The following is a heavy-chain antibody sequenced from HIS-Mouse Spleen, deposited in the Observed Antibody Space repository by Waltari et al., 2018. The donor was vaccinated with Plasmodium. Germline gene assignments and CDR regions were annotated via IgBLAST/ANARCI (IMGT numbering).Heavy chain of an antibody. J-gene: IGHJ2*01. CDR2: IKQDGMEK. V-gene: IGHV3-7*01. CDR3: ASSWYWYFDL. Sequence: VQLVESGGGLVQPGGSLRLSCGASGFNFSSNWMSWVRQVPGKGLEWVVNIKQDGMEKYYVDSVKGRVTISRDNAKNSLYLQMNSLRAEDTAVYYCASSWYWYFDLWGRGTLVTVSS. D-gene: IGHD6-13*01. CDR1: GFNFSSNW.